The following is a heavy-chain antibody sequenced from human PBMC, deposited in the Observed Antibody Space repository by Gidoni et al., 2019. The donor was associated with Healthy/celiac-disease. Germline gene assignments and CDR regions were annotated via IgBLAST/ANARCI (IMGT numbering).Heavy chain of an antibody. CDR1: GFTISSYG. CDR3: AKTQGYDSSGYYYRGSNY. Sequence: QVQLVESGGGVDQPGRSLRLSCAAVGFTISSYGMHWVRQAPGKGLECVAVISYDGSNKCYADSVKGRFTISRAKSKNTLYLQMNSLRAEDTAVYYCAKTQGYDSSGYYYRGSNYWGQGTLVTVSS. V-gene: IGHV3-30*18. J-gene: IGHJ4*02. D-gene: IGHD3-22*01. CDR2: ISYDGSNK.